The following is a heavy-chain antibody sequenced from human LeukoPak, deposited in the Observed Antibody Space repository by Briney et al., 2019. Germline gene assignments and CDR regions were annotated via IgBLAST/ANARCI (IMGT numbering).Heavy chain of an antibody. D-gene: IGHD3-22*01. CDR3: ARLSGYSSGHYYSDY. CDR1: GGSISSDY. J-gene: IGHJ4*02. Sequence: SETLSLTCTVSGGSISSDYWSWIRQPPGKGLEWTGYIYYRGSTNYNPSLKSRVTISVDTSKNQFSLKLSSVTAADTAVYYCARLSGYSSGHYYSDYWGQGTLVTVSS. CDR2: IYYRGST. V-gene: IGHV4-59*01.